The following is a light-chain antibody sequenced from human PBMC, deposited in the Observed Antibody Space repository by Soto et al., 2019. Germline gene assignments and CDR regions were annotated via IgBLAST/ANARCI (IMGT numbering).Light chain of an antibody. CDR3: ETWDSNTHTV. CDR1: SGHSSYI. Sequence: QPVLTQSSSASASLGSSVKLTCTLSSGHSSYIIAWHQQQPGKAPRYLMKLEGSGSYNKGSGVPDRFSGSSAGAERYLTISNLQFEDEADYYCETWDSNTHTVFGGGTQLTVL. V-gene: IGLV4-60*02. J-gene: IGLJ3*02. CDR2: LEGSGSY.